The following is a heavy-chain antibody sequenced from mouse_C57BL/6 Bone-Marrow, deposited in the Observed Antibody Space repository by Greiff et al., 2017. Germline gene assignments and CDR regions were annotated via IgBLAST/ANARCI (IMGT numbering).Heavy chain of an antibody. D-gene: IGHD1-1*01. CDR2: ISYSGST. Sequence: EVQLVESGPGLAKPSQTLSLTCSVTGYSITSDYWNWIRKFPGNKLEYMGYISYSGSTYYNPSLKSRISITRDTSKNQYYLQLNSVTTEDTATYYCARTITTVVSYWYFDVWGTGTTVTVSS. CDR1: GYSITSDY. CDR3: ARTITTVVSYWYFDV. J-gene: IGHJ1*03. V-gene: IGHV3-8*01.